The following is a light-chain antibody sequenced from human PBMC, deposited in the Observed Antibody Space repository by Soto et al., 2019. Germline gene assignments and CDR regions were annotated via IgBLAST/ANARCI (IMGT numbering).Light chain of an antibody. CDR1: RNLLHSNGYYY. V-gene: IGKV2-28*01. J-gene: IGKJ4*01. Sequence: EIVLTQSPLSPPVTPGEPASISCRSSRNLLHSNGYYYLDWYLQKPGQSPQLLIYLGSNRASGVPDRFSGSGSGTDFTLTISRVEAEDVGVYFCAQGLATPFTFGGGTKVDIK. CDR2: LGS. CDR3: AQGLATPFT.